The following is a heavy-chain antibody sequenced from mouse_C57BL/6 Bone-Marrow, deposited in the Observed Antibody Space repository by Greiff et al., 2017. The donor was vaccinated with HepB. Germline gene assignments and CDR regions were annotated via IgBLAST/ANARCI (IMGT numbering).Heavy chain of an antibody. Sequence: EVNVVESGGGLVKPGGSLKLSCAASGFTFSSYTMSWVRQTPEKRLEWVATISGGGGNTYYPDSVKGRFTISRDNAKNTLYLQMSSLRSEDTALYYCARLGTAQATVDYWGQGTTLTVSS. V-gene: IGHV5-9*01. D-gene: IGHD3-2*02. J-gene: IGHJ2*01. CDR1: GFTFSSYT. CDR2: ISGGGGNT. CDR3: ARLGTAQATVDY.